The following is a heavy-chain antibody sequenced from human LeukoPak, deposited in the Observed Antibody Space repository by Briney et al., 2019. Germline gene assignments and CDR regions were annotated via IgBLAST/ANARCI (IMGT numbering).Heavy chain of an antibody. CDR1: GGSISSYY. V-gene: IGHV4-59*01. CDR2: IYYSGST. Sequence: SETLSLTCTVSGGSISSYYWSWIRQPPGKGLEWIGYIYYSGSTNYNPPLKSRVTISVDTSKNQFSLKLSSVTAADTAVYYCARAWLSSSGTDAFDIWGQGTMVTVSS. J-gene: IGHJ3*02. D-gene: IGHD3-22*01. CDR3: ARAWLSSSGTDAFDI.